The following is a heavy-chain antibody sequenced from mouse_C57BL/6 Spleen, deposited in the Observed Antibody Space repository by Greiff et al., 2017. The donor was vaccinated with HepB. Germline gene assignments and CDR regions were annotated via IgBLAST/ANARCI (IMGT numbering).Heavy chain of an antibody. CDR2: IYPGDGDT. D-gene: IGHD2-14*01. CDR1: GYAFSSYW. V-gene: IGHV1-80*01. CDR3: ARGGYFWDFDV. J-gene: IGHJ1*03. Sequence: QVQLQQSGAELVKPGASVKISCKASGYAFSSYWMNWVKQRPGKGLEWIGQIYPGDGDTNDNGKFKGKATVTADKSSSTAYMQLSSLTSEDSAVYYCARGGYFWDFDVWGTGITVTVAS.